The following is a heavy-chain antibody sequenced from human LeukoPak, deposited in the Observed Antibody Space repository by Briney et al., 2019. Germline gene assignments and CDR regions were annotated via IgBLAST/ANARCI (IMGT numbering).Heavy chain of an antibody. CDR2: ISSSGSTI. V-gene: IGHV3-48*03. D-gene: IGHD3-3*01. CDR1: GFTFSSYE. Sequence: GGSLRLSCAASGFTFSSYEMNWVRQAPGKGLEWVSYISSSGSTIYYADSVKGRFTISRDNAKNSLYLQMNSLRAEDTAVYYYARSITIFGVVIRWGMDVWGQGTTVTVSS. J-gene: IGHJ6*02. CDR3: ARSITIFGVVIRWGMDV.